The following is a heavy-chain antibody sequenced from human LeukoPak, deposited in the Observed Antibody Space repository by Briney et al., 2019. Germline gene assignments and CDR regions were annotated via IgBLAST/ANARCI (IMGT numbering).Heavy chain of an antibody. Sequence: GGSLRLSCAASGFTFSDYYMSWIRQAPGKGLEWVSYISSSGSTIYYADSVKGRFTISRDNAKNSLYLQMNSLRAEDTAVYYCARDLLYYYDSSGYSNPLGYWGQGTLVTVSS. D-gene: IGHD3-22*01. J-gene: IGHJ4*02. CDR1: GFTFSDYY. CDR2: ISSSGSTI. V-gene: IGHV3-11*04. CDR3: ARDLLYYYDSSGYSNPLGY.